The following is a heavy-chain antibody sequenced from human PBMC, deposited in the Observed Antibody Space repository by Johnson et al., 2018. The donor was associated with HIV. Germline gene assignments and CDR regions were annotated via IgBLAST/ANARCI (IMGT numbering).Heavy chain of an antibody. CDR1: GFTFSSYA. CDR2: LSHDESNK. CDR3: ARSGRIHNNGWYWGGAFDI. V-gene: IGHV3-30-3*01. D-gene: IGHD6-19*01. J-gene: IGHJ3*02. Sequence: QVQLVESGGGVVQPGRSLRLSCAASGFTFSSYAMHWVRQAPGKGLEWVAVLSHDESNKDYADSVKGRFTLSRDNSKNTLYLQMNSLRAEDTAVYYCARSGRIHNNGWYWGGAFDIWGQGTMVTVSS.